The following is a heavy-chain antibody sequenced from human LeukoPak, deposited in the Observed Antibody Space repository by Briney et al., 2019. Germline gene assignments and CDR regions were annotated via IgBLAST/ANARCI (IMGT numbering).Heavy chain of an antibody. V-gene: IGHV4-34*01. J-gene: IGHJ4*02. CDR1: GESFSGYY. Sequence: PSETLSLTCIVYGESFSGYYWSWIRQPPGKGLEWIGEINHSGSTNYNPSLKSRVTISVDTSKNQFSLNLNSVTAADTAVYYCAREGSSGWYVDYWGQGTLVTVSS. D-gene: IGHD6-19*01. CDR3: AREGSSGWYVDY. CDR2: INHSGST.